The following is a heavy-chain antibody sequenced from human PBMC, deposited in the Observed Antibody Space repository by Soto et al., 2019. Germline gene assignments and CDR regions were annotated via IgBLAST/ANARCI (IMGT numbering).Heavy chain of an antibody. J-gene: IGHJ4*02. CDR2: INHSGST. D-gene: IGHD3-10*01. Sequence: QVQLQQWGAGLLKPSETLSLTCAVYGGSFSGYYWSWIRQPPGKGLEWIGEINHSGSTNYNPSLKSRVTISVDTYKNQFSLKLSSVTAADTAVYFCARGPWFGELLSPYYFDYWGQGTLVTVSS. CDR1: GGSFSGYY. CDR3: ARGPWFGELLSPYYFDY. V-gene: IGHV4-34*01.